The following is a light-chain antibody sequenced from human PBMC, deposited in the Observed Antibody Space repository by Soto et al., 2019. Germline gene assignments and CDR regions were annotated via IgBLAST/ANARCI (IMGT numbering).Light chain of an antibody. CDR2: KVS. CDR3: MPGTPWPGR. V-gene: IGKV2-30*02. CDR1: HSLVHSDGIAY. Sequence: DGVMAQSALSVAVTRGQPASISCRSNHSLVHSDGIAYFSWFQQRPGQSPRRLIYKVSNRDSGVPDRFSGSGSGTDFTLKISRVEADDVAVPYCMPGTPWPGRFGQGTKVDIK. J-gene: IGKJ1*01.